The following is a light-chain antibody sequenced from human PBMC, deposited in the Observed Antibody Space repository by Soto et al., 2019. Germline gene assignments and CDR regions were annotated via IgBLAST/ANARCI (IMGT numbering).Light chain of an antibody. CDR1: QSVSNN. CDR2: GAS. J-gene: IGKJ1*01. Sequence: EIGTTQSPATLSVSPGERATLSCRASQSVSNNLAWYQQRPGQAPRLLIYGASSRATGIPDRFSGSGSGTDFTLTISRLEPEDFAVYYCQQYGSSPWTFGQGTKVDI. CDR3: QQYGSSPWT. V-gene: IGKV3-20*01.